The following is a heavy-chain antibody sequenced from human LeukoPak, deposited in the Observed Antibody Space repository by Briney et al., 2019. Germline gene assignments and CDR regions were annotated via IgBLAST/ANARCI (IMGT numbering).Heavy chain of an antibody. CDR2: INPNSGGT. V-gene: IGHV1-2*02. CDR1: RYTFTGYY. Sequence: ASVKVSCKASRYTFTGYYMRWVRQAPGQGLEWMGWINPNSGGTNYAQKFQGRVTMTRDTSISTAYMELSRLRSDDTAVYYCESDQGYFAGYYFDYWGQGTLVTVSS. CDR3: ESDQGYFAGYYFDY. D-gene: IGHD3-9*01. J-gene: IGHJ4*02.